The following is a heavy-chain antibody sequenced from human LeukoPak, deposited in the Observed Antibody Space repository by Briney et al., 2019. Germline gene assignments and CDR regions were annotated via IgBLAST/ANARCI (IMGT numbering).Heavy chain of an antibody. CDR2: IYYSGST. Sequence: SETLSLTCTVSGGSISSNNYYWGWIRQPPGKGLEWLGSIYYSGSTYYNPSLKSRVTISVDTSENQFSLKLSSVTAADTAVYYCARSNSYVNWFDPWGQGTLVTVSS. D-gene: IGHD4-23*01. CDR3: ARSNSYVNWFDP. CDR1: GGSISSNNYY. J-gene: IGHJ5*02. V-gene: IGHV4-39*01.